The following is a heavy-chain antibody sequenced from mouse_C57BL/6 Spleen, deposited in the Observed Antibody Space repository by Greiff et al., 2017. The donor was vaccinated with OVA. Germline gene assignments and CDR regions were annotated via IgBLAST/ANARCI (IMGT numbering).Heavy chain of an antibody. D-gene: IGHD3-2*02. Sequence: EVKLMESGGGLVKPGGSLKLSCAASGFTFSDYGMHWVRQAPEKGLEWVAYISSGSSTIYYADTVKGRFTISRDNAKNTLFLQMTSLRSEDTAMYYCARRQLRPLYAMDYWGQGTSVTVSS. CDR2: ISSGSSTI. CDR3: ARRQLRPLYAMDY. V-gene: IGHV5-17*01. CDR1: GFTFSDYG. J-gene: IGHJ4*01.